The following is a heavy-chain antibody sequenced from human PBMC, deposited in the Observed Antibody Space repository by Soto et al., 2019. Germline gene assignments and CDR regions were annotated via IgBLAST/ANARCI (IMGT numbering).Heavy chain of an antibody. V-gene: IGHV4-39*01. J-gene: IGHJ4*02. Sequence: SETLSLTCTVSGGSISSSSYYWGWIRQPPGKGLEWIGGIYYSGSTYYNPSLKSRVTISVDTSKNQFSLKLSSVTAADTAVYYCARQVAAADPFDYWGQGTLVTVSS. CDR2: IYYSGST. D-gene: IGHD6-13*01. CDR3: ARQVAAADPFDY. CDR1: GGSISSSSYY.